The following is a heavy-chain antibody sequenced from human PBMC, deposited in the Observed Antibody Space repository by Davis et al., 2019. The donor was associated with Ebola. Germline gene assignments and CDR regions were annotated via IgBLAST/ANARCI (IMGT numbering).Heavy chain of an antibody. CDR1: GGTFSSYA. D-gene: IGHD3-10*01. J-gene: IGHJ6*02. CDR3: ASPYYGSGSPRRYGMDV. V-gene: IGHV1-69*06. Sequence: SVKASCKASGGTFSSYAISWVRQAPGQGLEWMGGIIPIFGTANYAQKFQGRVTITADKSTSTAYMELSSLRSEDTAVYYCASPYYGSGSPRRYGMDVWGQGTTVTVSS. CDR2: IIPIFGTA.